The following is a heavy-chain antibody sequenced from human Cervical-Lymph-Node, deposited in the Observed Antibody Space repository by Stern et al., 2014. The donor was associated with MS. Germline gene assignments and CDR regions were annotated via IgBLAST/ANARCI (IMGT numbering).Heavy chain of an antibody. CDR2: ISRNGYIK. CDR1: GFTFYDYD. V-gene: IGHV3-9*01. Sequence: EVQLVESGGGLVQPGRSLRLSCAASGFTFYDYDMHWVRQAPGKGLEWVSSISRNGYIKGDADSVKGRFTISRDNSKNSLYVQMNSLRAEDTALYYCAKGDGYDSSGYSSFDYWGQGTLVTVSS. D-gene: IGHD3-22*01. J-gene: IGHJ4*02. CDR3: AKGDGYDSSGYSSFDY.